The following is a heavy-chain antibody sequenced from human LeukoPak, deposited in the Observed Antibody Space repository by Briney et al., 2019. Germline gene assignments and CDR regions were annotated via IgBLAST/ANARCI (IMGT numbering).Heavy chain of an antibody. CDR2: ISSYNGNT. V-gene: IGHV1-18*01. Sequence: ASVKVSCKASGYTFTSYDINWVRQATGQGLEWMGWISSYNGNTHYAQILQGRVTMTTDTSTSTAYMELRSLRSDDTAVYYCAKAGPPIHYYYMDVWGKGTTVTISS. CDR1: GYTFTSYD. J-gene: IGHJ6*03. CDR3: AKAGPPIHYYYMDV.